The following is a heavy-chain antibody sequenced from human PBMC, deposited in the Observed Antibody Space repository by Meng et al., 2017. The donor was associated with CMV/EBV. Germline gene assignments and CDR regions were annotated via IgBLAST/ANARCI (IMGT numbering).Heavy chain of an antibody. Sequence: QGQLQALGPGLGKPSQTLSLTCTVSGGSISSGDYYWSWIRQPPGKGLEWIGYIYYSGSTYYNPSLKSRVTISVDTSKNQFSLKLSSVTAADTAVYYCARDNRRGGVDYWGQGTLVTVSS. V-gene: IGHV4-30-4*08. J-gene: IGHJ4*02. CDR3: ARDNRRGGVDY. D-gene: IGHD3-3*01. CDR2: IYYSGST. CDR1: GGSISSGDYY.